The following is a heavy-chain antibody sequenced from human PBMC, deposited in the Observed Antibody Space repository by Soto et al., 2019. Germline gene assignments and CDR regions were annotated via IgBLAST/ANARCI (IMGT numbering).Heavy chain of an antibody. CDR1: GYSFTSYW. CDR3: AMPAAMRHDAFDI. D-gene: IGHD2-2*01. V-gene: IGHV5-51*01. CDR2: IYPGDSDT. Sequence: PGESLKISCKGSGYSFTSYWIGWVRQMPGKGLEWMGIIYPGDSDTRYSPSFQGQVTISADKSISTAYLQWSSLKASDTAMYYCAMPAAMRHDAFDIWGQGTMVTVSS. J-gene: IGHJ3*02.